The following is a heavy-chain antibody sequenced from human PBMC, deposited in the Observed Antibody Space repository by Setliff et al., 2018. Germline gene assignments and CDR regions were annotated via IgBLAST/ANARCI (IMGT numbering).Heavy chain of an antibody. CDR2: IRSSSSYT. J-gene: IGHJ6*04. CDR1: GFTFSDYY. V-gene: IGHV3-11*03. CDR3: ARLWFGELLPDV. Sequence: GESLKISCAASGFTFSDYYMSWIRQAPGKGLEWVSYIRSSSSYTNYADSVKGRFTISRDNAKNSLYLQMNSLRAEDTAVYYCARLWFGELLPDVWGKGTTVTVSS. D-gene: IGHD3-10*01.